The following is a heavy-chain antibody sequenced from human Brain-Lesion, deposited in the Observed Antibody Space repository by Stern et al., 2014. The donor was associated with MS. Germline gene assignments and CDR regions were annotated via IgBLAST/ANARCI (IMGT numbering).Heavy chain of an antibody. CDR1: GYIFTGYY. CDR2: VTPNTGGT. J-gene: IGHJ6*02. D-gene: IGHD3-3*01. Sequence: VQLVQSGAEVKKPGASVKVSCKTSGYIFTGYYIHWVRQATGQGLEWMACVTPNTGGTKYAQKFQGRVPMSRDTSISTVYVELSSLTSYDTAVYYCARDQRGITIFGVVTDYYYLGMDVWGQGTTVTVSS. V-gene: IGHV1-2*02. CDR3: ARDQRGITIFGVVTDYYYLGMDV.